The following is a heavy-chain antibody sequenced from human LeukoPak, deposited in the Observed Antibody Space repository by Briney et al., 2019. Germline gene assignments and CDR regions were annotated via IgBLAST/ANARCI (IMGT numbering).Heavy chain of an antibody. Sequence: GGSLRLSCAASGFTFSSYGMHWVRQAPGKGLEWVAVISYDGSNKYYADSVKGRFTISINNSKNTLYLQMNSLRAEDTAVYYCAKDQVVAARYYYYGMDVWGKGTTVTVSS. CDR2: ISYDGSNK. CDR3: AKDQVVAARYYYYGMDV. D-gene: IGHD2-15*01. V-gene: IGHV3-30*18. CDR1: GFTFSSYG. J-gene: IGHJ6*04.